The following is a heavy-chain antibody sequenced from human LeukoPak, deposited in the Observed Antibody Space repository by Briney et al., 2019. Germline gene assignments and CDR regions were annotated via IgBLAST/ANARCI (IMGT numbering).Heavy chain of an antibody. V-gene: IGHV3-21*01. CDR2: ISSSSSYI. CDR3: ARLYSGYDPDY. Sequence: GGSLRLSCAASGFTFSSYSMHWVRQATGKGLEGVSSISSSSSYIYYADSVKGRFTISRDNAKNSLYLQMNSLRAEDTAVYYCARLYSGYDPDYWGQGTLVTVSS. D-gene: IGHD5-12*01. J-gene: IGHJ4*02. CDR1: GFTFSSYS.